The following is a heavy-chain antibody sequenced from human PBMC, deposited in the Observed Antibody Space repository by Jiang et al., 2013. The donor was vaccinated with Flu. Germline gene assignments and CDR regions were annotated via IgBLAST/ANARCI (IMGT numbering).Heavy chain of an antibody. CDR2: FYYSGGT. CDR3: ARHLAYSGSGKGWFDP. Sequence: PGLVKPSETLSLTCNVSGVSVSNYYWSWIRQSPGKGLEWIGQFYYSGGTDYNPSLKNRVAISADRSKNQLSLELTSVTATDTAVYFCARHLAYSGSGKGWFDPWGQGILVTVSS. J-gene: IGHJ5*02. V-gene: IGHV4-59*02. CDR1: GVSVSNYY. D-gene: IGHD2-21*01.